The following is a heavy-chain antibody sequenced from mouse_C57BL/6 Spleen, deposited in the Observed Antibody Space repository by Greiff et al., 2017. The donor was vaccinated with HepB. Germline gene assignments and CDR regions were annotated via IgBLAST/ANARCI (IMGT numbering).Heavy chain of an antibody. Sequence: VQLQQSDAELVKPGASVKISCKVSGYTFTDHTIHWMKQRPEQGLEWIGYIYPRDGSTKYNEKFKGKATLTADKSSSTAYMQLNSLTSEDSAVYFCAKILHYYGSSYDWYFDVWGTGTTVTVSS. CDR2: IYPRDGST. V-gene: IGHV1-78*01. D-gene: IGHD1-1*01. CDR3: AKILHYYGSSYDWYFDV. J-gene: IGHJ1*03. CDR1: GYTFTDHT.